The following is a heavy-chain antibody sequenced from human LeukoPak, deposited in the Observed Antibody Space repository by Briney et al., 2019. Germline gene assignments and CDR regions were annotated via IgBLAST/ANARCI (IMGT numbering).Heavy chain of an antibody. J-gene: IGHJ3*02. CDR2: ISSSSSYI. D-gene: IGHD6-13*01. V-gene: IGHV3-21*01. CDR3: AREIAAAGTGDAFDI. Sequence: GGSLRLSFAASGFTFSSYSMNWVRQAPGKGLEWVSSISSSSSYIYYADSVKGRFTISRDNAKNSLYLQMNSLRAEDTAVYYCAREIAAAGTGDAFDIWGQGTMVTVSS. CDR1: GFTFSSYS.